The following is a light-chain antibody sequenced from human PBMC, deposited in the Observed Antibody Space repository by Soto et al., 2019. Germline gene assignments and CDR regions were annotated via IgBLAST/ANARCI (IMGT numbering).Light chain of an antibody. CDR2: SNN. Sequence: QLVLTQPPSASGTPGQRVAISCSGSSSNIGSYTVNWYQQLPGTAPKLLIYSNNQRPSGVPDRFSGSKSGTSASLAISGLQSEDEADYYCATWDDSLNGVFGGGTKVTVL. J-gene: IGLJ3*02. CDR3: ATWDDSLNGV. V-gene: IGLV1-44*01. CDR1: SSNIGSYT.